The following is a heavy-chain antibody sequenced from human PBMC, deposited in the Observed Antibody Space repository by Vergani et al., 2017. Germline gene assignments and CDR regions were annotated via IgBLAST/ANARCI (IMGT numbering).Heavy chain of an antibody. J-gene: IGHJ6*02. Sequence: EVQLVESGGGIVKPGGSLRLSCVASGFSFRNAWMNWVRRTPGKGLEWFGRIKSTFDRGTTDYAAAVKGRFTISRDDSKNTLFLQMNGLKTEDIGVYYCPTDPRYCGDGSCYWLRDHHYYGMDVWGQGTTVTVSS. D-gene: IGHD2-21*01. V-gene: IGHV3-15*07. CDR3: PTDPRYCGDGSCYWLRDHHYYGMDV. CDR1: GFSFRNAW. CDR2: IKSTFDRGTT.